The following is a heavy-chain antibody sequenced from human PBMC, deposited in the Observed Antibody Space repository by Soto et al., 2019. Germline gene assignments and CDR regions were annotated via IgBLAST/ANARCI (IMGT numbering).Heavy chain of an antibody. Sequence: PSETLSLTCAVYGGSFSGYYWTWIRQPPGKGLEWIGEINHSGSSNYNPSLENRVTISVDTSKNQFSLKLSSVTAADTAVYYCARGIALILVVQTDAPDKYYFDSWGQGTLVTVSS. CDR2: INHSGSS. D-gene: IGHD3-22*01. CDR1: GGSFSGYY. CDR3: ARGIALILVVQTDAPDKYYFDS. J-gene: IGHJ4*02. V-gene: IGHV4-34*01.